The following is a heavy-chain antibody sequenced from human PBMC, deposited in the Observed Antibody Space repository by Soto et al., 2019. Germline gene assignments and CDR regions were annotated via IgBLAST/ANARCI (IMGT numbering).Heavy chain of an antibody. Sequence: SETLSLTCAVSGASFTSNDWWTWVRQPPGRGLEWIGEIYRTGSTNYNPSLKSRVTISLDKSENQFSLKVTSLTAADTAVYYCASRDPGTSDDYWGQGTLVTVSS. J-gene: IGHJ4*02. D-gene: IGHD1-7*01. CDR2: IYRTGST. CDR1: GASFTSNDW. CDR3: ASRDPGTSDDY. V-gene: IGHV4-4*02.